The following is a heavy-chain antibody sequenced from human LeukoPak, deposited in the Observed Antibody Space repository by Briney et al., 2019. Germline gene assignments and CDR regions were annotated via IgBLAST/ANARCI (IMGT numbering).Heavy chain of an antibody. D-gene: IGHD3-22*01. Sequence: GGSLRLSCAASGFTVSSNYMSWVRPAPGKGLEWGSVIYSGGSTYYADSVKGRFTISRDNAKNSLFLQMKSLRAEDTAVYYCARDAIGITTYDSYFDYWGQGTLVTVSS. CDR2: IYSGGST. CDR3: ARDAIGITTYDSYFDY. J-gene: IGHJ4*02. CDR1: GFTVSSNY. V-gene: IGHV3-53*01.